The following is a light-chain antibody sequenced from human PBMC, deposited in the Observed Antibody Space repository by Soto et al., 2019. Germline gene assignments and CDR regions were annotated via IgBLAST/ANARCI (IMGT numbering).Light chain of an antibody. CDR2: DTS. CDR3: QQLTDWPPQWT. CDR1: QRVSGGF. Sequence: EIVLTHSPATVSLSPVERATLYCGGSQRVSGGFLAWYHQKPGLAPRLILYDTSSRATGIPARFSGSGSGTDFTLTISSLEPEDFAVYYCQQLTDWPPQWTFGQGTKVDIK. V-gene: IGKV3-11*01. J-gene: IGKJ1*01.